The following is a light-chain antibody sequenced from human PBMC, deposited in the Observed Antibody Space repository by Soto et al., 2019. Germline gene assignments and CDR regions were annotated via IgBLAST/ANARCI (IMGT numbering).Light chain of an antibody. J-gene: IGKJ2*01. V-gene: IGKV3-20*01. CDR1: QSVSSSY. Sequence: PGARATLSCRASQSVSSSYLAWYQQKPGQAPRLLIYGASSRATGIPDRFSGSGSGTDFTLTISRLEPEDFAVYYCQQYGSSPYTFGQGTRLEIK. CDR2: GAS. CDR3: QQYGSSPYT.